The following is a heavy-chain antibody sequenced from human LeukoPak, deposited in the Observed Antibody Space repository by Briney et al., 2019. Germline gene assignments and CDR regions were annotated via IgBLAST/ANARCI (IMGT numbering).Heavy chain of an antibody. CDR1: GGSFSGYY. Sequence: SETLSLTCAVYGGSFSGYYWSWIRQPPGKGLEWIGEINHSGSTNYNPSLKSRVTISVDTSKNQFSLKLSSVTAADTAEYYCARASIAARPNAFDIWGQGTMVTVSS. CDR3: ARASIAARPNAFDI. J-gene: IGHJ3*02. D-gene: IGHD6-6*01. V-gene: IGHV4-34*01. CDR2: INHSGST.